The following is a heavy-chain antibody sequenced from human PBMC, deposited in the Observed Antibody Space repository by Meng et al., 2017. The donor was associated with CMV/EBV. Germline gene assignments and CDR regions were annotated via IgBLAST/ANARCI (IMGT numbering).Heavy chain of an antibody. CDR1: GYTFTGYY. CDR3: ATAPIEMATNGGFFDY. V-gene: IGHV1-2*02. J-gene: IGHJ4*02. CDR2: INPNSGGT. Sequence: ASVKVSCKASGYTFTGYYMHWVRQAPGQGLEWMGWINPNSGGTNYAQKFQGRVTMTRDTSISTAYMELSRLRSDDTAVYYCATAPIEMATNGGFFDYWGQGTLVTVSS. D-gene: IGHD5-24*01.